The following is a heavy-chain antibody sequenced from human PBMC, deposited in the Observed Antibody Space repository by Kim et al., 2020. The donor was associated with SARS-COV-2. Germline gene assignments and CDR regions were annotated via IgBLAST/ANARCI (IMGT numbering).Heavy chain of an antibody. CDR1: GFTFSSYS. Sequence: GGSLRLSCAASGFTFSSYSMNWVRQAPGKGLEWVSSISSSSSYIYYADSVKGRFTISRDNAKNSLYLQMNSLRAEDTAVYYCARDLSGSSWYTPDYYYYYGMDVWGQGTTVTVSS. CDR2: ISSSSSYI. CDR3: ARDLSGSSWYTPDYYYYYGMDV. J-gene: IGHJ6*02. V-gene: IGHV3-21*01. D-gene: IGHD6-13*01.